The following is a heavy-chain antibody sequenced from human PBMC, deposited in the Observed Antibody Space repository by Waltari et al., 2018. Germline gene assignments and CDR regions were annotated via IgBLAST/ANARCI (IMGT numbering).Heavy chain of an antibody. CDR2: ISWNSGTR. Sequence: EVQLVESGGGLVQPGRSLRLSCTVSGFTFGDYAMHWVRQVPGKGLEWVAGISWNSGTRGYADSVKGRFTISRDDAKNSLYLHMNSLRPEDAAIYFCAKDLLGYRASFNTCYLDFWGQGTLVTVSS. D-gene: IGHD2-2*01. J-gene: IGHJ4*02. CDR3: AKDLLGYRASFNTCYLDF. V-gene: IGHV3-9*01. CDR1: GFTFGDYA.